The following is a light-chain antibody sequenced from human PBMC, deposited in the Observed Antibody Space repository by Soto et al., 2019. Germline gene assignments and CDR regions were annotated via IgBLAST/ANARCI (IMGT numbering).Light chain of an antibody. CDR2: GAS. Sequence: IVLTQSPGTLSLSPGEGATLSCRASQSVSTNFFAWYQQKPGQAPGLLIYGASTRSTGIPDRFSGSGSGTDFTLTISRLEPEDFAVYYCQQYGRTAWTFGQATKVEIK. CDR3: QQYGRTAWT. V-gene: IGKV3-20*01. CDR1: QSVSTNF. J-gene: IGKJ1*01.